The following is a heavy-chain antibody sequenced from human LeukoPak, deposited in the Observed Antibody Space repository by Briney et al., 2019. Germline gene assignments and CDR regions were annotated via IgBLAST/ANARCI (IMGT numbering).Heavy chain of an antibody. V-gene: IGHV3-30*02. D-gene: IGHD2-2*03. J-gene: IGHJ4*02. CDR1: VFTFSSYG. CDR2: IRHDESVR. CDR3: AKGPSQSATWIGDY. Sequence: QSGGSLRLSCAASVFTFSSYGMHWVRQAPGKGLEWVAFIRHDESVRFYADSVKGRFTISRDNSKNTLYLQMNSLRPEDSAVYYCAKGPSQSATWIGDYWGQGILVTVSS.